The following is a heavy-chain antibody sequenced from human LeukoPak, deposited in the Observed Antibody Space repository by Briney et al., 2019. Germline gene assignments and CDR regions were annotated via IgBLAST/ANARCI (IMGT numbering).Heavy chain of an antibody. CDR1: GYTFTKYG. D-gene: IGHD3-9*01. J-gene: IGHJ5*02. CDR2: ISTSNRNQ. Sequence: GAAVKVCCQASGYTFTKYGINWVRLAPGQGLEWVGCISTSNRNQAYGTKFQGRLTLQTDPYTSTASMELKSLRSHDTAIYFCARTYYVLPGRDPWGQGPLVTVPS. V-gene: IGHV1-18*01. CDR3: ARTYYVLPGRDP.